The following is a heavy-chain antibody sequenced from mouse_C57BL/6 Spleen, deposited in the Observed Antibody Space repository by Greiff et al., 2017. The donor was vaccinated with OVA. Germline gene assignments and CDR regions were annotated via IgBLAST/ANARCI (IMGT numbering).Heavy chain of an antibody. V-gene: IGHV3-6*01. J-gene: IGHJ3*01. CDR1: GYSITSGYY. CDR3: ARAYSNRFAY. CDR2: ISYDGSN. D-gene: IGHD2-5*01. Sequence: EVKVEESGPGLVKPSQSLSLTCSVTGYSITSGYYWNWIRQFPGNKLEWMGYISYDGSNNYNPSLKNRISITRDTSKNQFFLKLNSVTTEDTATYYCARAYSNRFAYWGQGTLVTVSA.